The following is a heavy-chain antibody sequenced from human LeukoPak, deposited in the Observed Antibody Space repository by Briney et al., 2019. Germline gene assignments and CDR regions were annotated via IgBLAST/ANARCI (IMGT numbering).Heavy chain of an antibody. V-gene: IGHV1-2*02. CDR2: INPNSGGT. Sequence: ASVKVSCKASGGTFSSYAISWVRQAPGQGLEWMGWINPNSGGTNYAQKFQGRVTMTRDTSISTAYMELSRLRSDDTAVYYCARDEAVAGTWSRFDPWGQGTLITVSS. J-gene: IGHJ5*02. CDR1: GGTFSSYA. D-gene: IGHD6-19*01. CDR3: ARDEAVAGTWSRFDP.